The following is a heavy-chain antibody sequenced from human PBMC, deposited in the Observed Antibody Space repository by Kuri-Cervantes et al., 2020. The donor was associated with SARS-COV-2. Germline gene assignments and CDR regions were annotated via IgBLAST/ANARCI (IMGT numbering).Heavy chain of an antibody. CDR3: TTLIDY. Sequence: GGSLRLSCAASGFTFSGYGMHWVRQASGKGLEWVGRVRGKANNYATAYAASVKGGFTISRDDLKNMAYLQMNSLKTEDKAVYYCTTLIDYWGQGALVNVSS. J-gene: IGHJ4*02. V-gene: IGHV3-73*01. CDR1: GFTFSGYG. CDR2: VRGKANNYAT.